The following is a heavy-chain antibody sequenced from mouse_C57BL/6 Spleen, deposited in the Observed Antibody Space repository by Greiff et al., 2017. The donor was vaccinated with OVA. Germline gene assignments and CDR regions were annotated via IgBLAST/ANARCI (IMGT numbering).Heavy chain of an antibody. V-gene: IGHV1-64*01. Sequence: QVQLQQPGAELVKPGASVKLSCKASGYTFTSYWMHWVKQRPGQGLEWIGMIHPNSGSTYYNEKFKGKATLTADKSSSTAYMELRSLTSEDSAVYFCARPYDGYYGYWGQGTTLTVSS. J-gene: IGHJ2*01. CDR2: IHPNSGST. CDR1: GYTFTSYW. CDR3: ARPYDGYYGY. D-gene: IGHD2-3*01.